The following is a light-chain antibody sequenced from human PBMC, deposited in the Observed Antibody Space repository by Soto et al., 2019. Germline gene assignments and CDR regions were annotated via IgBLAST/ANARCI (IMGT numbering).Light chain of an antibody. CDR2: AVS. Sequence: VMTQTPLSLPVSPGETASISCRSSPSLLDSERGNCLHWYLQKPGQSPHLLIYAVSYRASGVPDRFSGWGSGTDFTLKISRVEAEDAGVYFCMQRIEFPMTFGQGTRLE. CDR3: MQRIEFPMT. J-gene: IGKJ5*01. V-gene: IGKV2-40*01. CDR1: PSLLDSERGNC.